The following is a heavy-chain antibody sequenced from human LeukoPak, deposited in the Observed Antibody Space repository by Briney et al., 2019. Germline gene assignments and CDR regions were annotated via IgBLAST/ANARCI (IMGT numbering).Heavy chain of an antibody. J-gene: IGHJ4*02. V-gene: IGHV3-7*03. CDR3: ARGGIAMAGSMSLMD. CDR2: IKQDGSEK. Sequence: GGSLRLSCVASGFTLSTFWMTWVRQAPGKGLEWVANIKQDGSEKNYVDSVKAPFPISRDNATNSLYMQMNSLRVGDPAVYYCARGGIAMAGSMSLMDWGQGPLLTVSS. D-gene: IGHD6-19*01. CDR1: GFTLSTFW.